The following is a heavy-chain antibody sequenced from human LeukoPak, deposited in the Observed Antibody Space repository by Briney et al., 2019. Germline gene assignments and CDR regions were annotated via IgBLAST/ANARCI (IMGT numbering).Heavy chain of an antibody. V-gene: IGHV4-34*01. D-gene: IGHD4-17*01. CDR1: GGSFSGYY. CDR2: INHSGST. Sequence: SETLSLTCAVYGGSFSGYYWTWIRQPPGKGLEWIGEINHSGSTNYNPSLKSRVTISVDTSKNQFSLKLSSVTAADTAVYYCAREGVGVYGDSTEEAPFDYWGQGTLVTVSS. CDR3: AREGVGVYGDSTEEAPFDY. J-gene: IGHJ4*02.